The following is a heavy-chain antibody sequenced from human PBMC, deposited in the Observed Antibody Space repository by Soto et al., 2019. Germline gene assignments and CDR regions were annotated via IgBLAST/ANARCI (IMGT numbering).Heavy chain of an antibody. J-gene: IGHJ4*02. V-gene: IGHV5-51*01. CDR2: IYPGDSDT. CDR3: ARLSNISDFDS. CDR1: GYSCTNYW. Sequence: PGEYLKIYCKGSGYSCTNYWMGWVRQMPGKGLEWMGIIYPGDSDTRYSPSFQGRVTISADKSISTAYLQWSSLNASYTAMYNCARLSNISDFDSWGQGTLVTVSS. D-gene: IGHD2-21*01.